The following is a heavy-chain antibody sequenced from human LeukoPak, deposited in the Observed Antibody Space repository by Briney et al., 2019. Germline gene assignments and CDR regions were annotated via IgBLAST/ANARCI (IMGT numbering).Heavy chain of an antibody. Sequence: GGSLRLSCAASGFAFNTYAMTWVRQAPGKGLEWVSSISGVGPGTYYADSVKGRFTISRDNSKNTLYLQMDSLRTGDTAVYFCARGGLGTSCFNWGQGTLVTVSS. CDR2: ISGVGPGT. J-gene: IGHJ4*02. CDR3: ARGGLGTSCFN. D-gene: IGHD2-2*01. CDR1: GFAFNTYA. V-gene: IGHV3-23*01.